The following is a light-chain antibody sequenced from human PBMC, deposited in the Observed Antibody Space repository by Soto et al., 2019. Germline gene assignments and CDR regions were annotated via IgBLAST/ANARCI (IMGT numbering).Light chain of an antibody. Sequence: EILLTQSPATLSLSPGNRATLSCRASQSVSGYLAWYQQKPGQAPRLLIYDASNRATGIPARFSGSGSGTDFNLTITRLEPEDFAVYYCQQRSNWPSTFGGGTKVEL. V-gene: IGKV3-11*01. J-gene: IGKJ4*01. CDR2: DAS. CDR3: QQRSNWPST. CDR1: QSVSGY.